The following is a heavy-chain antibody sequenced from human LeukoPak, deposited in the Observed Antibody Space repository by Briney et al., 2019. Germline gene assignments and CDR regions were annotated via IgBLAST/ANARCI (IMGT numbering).Heavy chain of an antibody. V-gene: IGHV3-48*01. Sequence: TGGSLRLSCAASGFIFTSYSMNWVRQAPGKGLEWVSYISSSSSTIYYPDSVKGRFTISRDNAKHSLYLQINSLRAEDTAVYYCARQRAGFTVTTSDYWGQGTLVTVSS. D-gene: IGHD4-17*01. CDR2: ISSSSSTI. CDR1: GFIFTSYS. CDR3: ARQRAGFTVTTSDY. J-gene: IGHJ4*02.